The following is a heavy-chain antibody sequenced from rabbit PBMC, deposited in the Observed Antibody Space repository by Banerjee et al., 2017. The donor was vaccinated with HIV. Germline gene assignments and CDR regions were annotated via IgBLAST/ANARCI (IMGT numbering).Heavy chain of an antibody. CDR1: GFDLSSYVY. V-gene: IGHV1S40*01. D-gene: IGHD6-1*01. CDR3: ARRGYDWADDL. Sequence: QSLEESGGDLVKPGASLTLTCTASGFDLSSYVYMCWVRQAPGKGLEWIACIAAGSGGNTYYASWVNGRFTGSKTSSTTVTLQMTSLTVADTATHFCARRGYDWADDLWGQGTLVTVS. CDR2: IAAGSGGNT. J-gene: IGHJ4*01.